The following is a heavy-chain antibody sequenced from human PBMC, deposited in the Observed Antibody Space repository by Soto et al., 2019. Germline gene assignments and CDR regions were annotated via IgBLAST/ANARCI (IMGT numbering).Heavy chain of an antibody. CDR2: IWYDGSKK. CDR3: GRVLGCSGASCNPPPPDY. V-gene: IGHV3-33*01. D-gene: IGHD2-15*01. Sequence: QVHLVESGGGVVQPGTSLRLSCTASGFTFSSNGMHWVRQAPGKGLEWVAVIWYDGSKKYYADTVRGRFTISRDNSKSTLFLQMNSLRVEDTAMYYCGRVLGCSGASCNPPPPDYWGQGTLVTVSS. J-gene: IGHJ4*02. CDR1: GFTFSSNG.